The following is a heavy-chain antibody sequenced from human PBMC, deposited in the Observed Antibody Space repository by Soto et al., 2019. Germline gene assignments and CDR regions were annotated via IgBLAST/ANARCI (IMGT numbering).Heavy chain of an antibody. J-gene: IGHJ5*02. CDR2: ISGSGGST. V-gene: IGHV3-23*01. D-gene: IGHD3-3*01. CDR1: GFTFSSYA. Sequence: EVQLLESGGGLVQPGGSLRLSCAASGFTFSSYAMSWVRQAPGKGLEWVSAISGSGGSTYYADSVKGRFTISRDNSKNTLYLQMNSLRAEDTAVYYCAKDRSVSSITIFGVVTIPVYFDPWGQGTLVTVSS. CDR3: AKDRSVSSITIFGVVTIPVYFDP.